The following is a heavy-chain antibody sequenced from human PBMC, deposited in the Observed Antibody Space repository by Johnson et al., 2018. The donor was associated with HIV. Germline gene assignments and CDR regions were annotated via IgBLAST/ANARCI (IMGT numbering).Heavy chain of an antibody. CDR1: GFTFSSYG. D-gene: IGHD1-7*01. CDR3: AKAPNWNYGDAFDV. Sequence: QMLLVESGGGVVQPGRSLRLSCAASGFTFSSYGMHWVRQAPGKGLEWVAVIWYDGSNKYYADSVKGRFTISRDNSKNSLYLQMNSLRADDTAVYYCAKAPNWNYGDAFDVWGQGTMLTVSS. CDR2: IWYDGSNK. J-gene: IGHJ3*01. V-gene: IGHV3-33*06.